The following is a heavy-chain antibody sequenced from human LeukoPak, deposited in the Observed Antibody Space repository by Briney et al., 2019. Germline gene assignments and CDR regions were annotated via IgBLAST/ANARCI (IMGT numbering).Heavy chain of an antibody. CDR1: GFTLSDFW. V-gene: IGHV3-74*01. CDR2: IKSDGSST. CDR3: ARGTGNYYGY. Sequence: GGALRLSCAAPGFTLSDFWVHWGRPAPGEGLVWVSRIKSDGSSTSYADSVKGRFTITRDSAKNTLYLNSLRAEDTAVYYCARGTGNYYGYWGQGTLVTVSS. J-gene: IGHJ4*02. D-gene: IGHD3/OR15-3a*01.